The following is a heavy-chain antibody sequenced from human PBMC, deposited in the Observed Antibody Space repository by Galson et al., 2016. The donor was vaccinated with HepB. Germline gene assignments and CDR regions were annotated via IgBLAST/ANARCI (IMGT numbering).Heavy chain of an antibody. CDR2: IVPILGMS. J-gene: IGHJ4*02. CDR3: ATDQGYCSRNDCIGDEFDY. Sequence: SVKVSCKASGGTFSSYSISWVRQAPGQGLEWMGGIVPILGMSNYAQKFQGRVTITADKSTSTAYMELSSLRSEDTAVYYCATDQGYCSRNDCIGDEFDYWGQGTLVTVSS. CDR1: GGTFSSYS. D-gene: IGHD2-2*01. V-gene: IGHV1-69*10.